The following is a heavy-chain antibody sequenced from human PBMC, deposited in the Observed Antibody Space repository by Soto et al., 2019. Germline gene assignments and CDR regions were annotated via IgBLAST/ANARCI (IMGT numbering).Heavy chain of an antibody. Sequence: EVQVLESGGGLVQPGGSLRLACAGSGFTFSSYGMNWVRQAPGKGLEWVSGIRSDGDTTYNADSVKGRFTGSRDTSKNTVYLQMSSLRAAATAVYYCGKGTGVGATSDGANYWGQGTLVTVSS. V-gene: IGHV3-23*01. CDR1: GFTFSSYG. D-gene: IGHD1-26*01. J-gene: IGHJ4*02. CDR3: GKGTGVGATSDGANY. CDR2: IRSDGDTT.